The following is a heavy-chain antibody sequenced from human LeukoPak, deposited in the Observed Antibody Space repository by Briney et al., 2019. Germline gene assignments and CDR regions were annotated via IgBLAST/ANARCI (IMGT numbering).Heavy chain of an antibody. CDR2: IYYSGST. V-gene: IGHV4-31*03. CDR1: GGSISSGGYY. J-gene: IGHJ5*02. CDR3: AREDLVGGKVGWFDP. Sequence: MTSETLSLTCTVSGGSISSGGYYWSWIRQHPGKGLEGIGYIYYSGSTYYNPSLKSRVTISVDTSKNQFSLKLSSVTAADTAVYYCAREDLVGGKVGWFDPWGQGTLVTVSS. D-gene: IGHD4-23*01.